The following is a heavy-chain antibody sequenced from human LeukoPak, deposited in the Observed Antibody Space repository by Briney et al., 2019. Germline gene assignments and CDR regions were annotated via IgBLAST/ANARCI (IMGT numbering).Heavy chain of an antibody. J-gene: IGHJ3*02. CDR2: IYYSGST. Sequence: SETLSLTCTVSGGSVSSGSYYWSWIRQPPGKGLEWIGYIYYSGSTNYNTSLKSRVTISVDTSKNQFSLKLSSVTAADTAVYYCARDKDAFDIWGQGTMVTVSS. V-gene: IGHV4-61*01. CDR1: GGSVSSGSYY. CDR3: ARDKDAFDI.